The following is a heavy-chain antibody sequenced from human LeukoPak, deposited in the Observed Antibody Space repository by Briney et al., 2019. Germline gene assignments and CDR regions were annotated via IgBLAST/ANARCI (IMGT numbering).Heavy chain of an antibody. Sequence: SETLSLTCTVSGGSISSYYWSWIRQPPGKGLEWIGYIYYSGSTNYNPSPKSRVTISVDTSKNQFSLKLSSVTAADTAVYYCARGGRFGETYYYYYGMDVWGQGTTVTVSS. D-gene: IGHD3-10*01. CDR3: ARGGRFGETYYYYYGMDV. CDR2: IYYSGST. J-gene: IGHJ6*02. CDR1: GGSISSYY. V-gene: IGHV4-59*01.